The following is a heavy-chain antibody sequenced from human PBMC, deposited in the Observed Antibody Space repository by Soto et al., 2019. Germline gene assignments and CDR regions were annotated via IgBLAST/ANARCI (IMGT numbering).Heavy chain of an antibody. Sequence: EVQLLESGGGLVQPGGSLRLSCAASGFTFSNYAMSWVRQAPGKALEWVSSINIVGGGTNYADSVRGRFTISRDDSKNPLFLQMNSLRAEDTAVYYCTKDYYFASWGQGTLVTVSS. CDR2: INIVGGGT. V-gene: IGHV3-23*01. J-gene: IGHJ4*02. CDR1: GFTFSNYA. CDR3: TKDYYFAS.